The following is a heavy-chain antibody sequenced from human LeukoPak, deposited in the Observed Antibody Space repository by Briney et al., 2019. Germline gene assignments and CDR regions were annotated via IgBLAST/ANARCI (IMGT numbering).Heavy chain of an antibody. J-gene: IGHJ6*03. D-gene: IGHD6-6*01. CDR1: GGSISSYY. Sequence: SETLPLTCTVSGGSISSYYWSWIRQPAGKGLEWIGRIYTSGSTNYNPSLKSRVTMSVDTSKNQFSLKLSSVTAADTAVYYCAREGSSSYYYYYYMDVWGKGTTVTVSS. CDR3: AREGSSSYYYYYYMDV. CDR2: IYTSGST. V-gene: IGHV4-4*07.